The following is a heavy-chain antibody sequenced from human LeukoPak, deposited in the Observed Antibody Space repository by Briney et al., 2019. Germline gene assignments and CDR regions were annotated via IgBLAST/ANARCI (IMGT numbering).Heavy chain of an antibody. V-gene: IGHV3-21*01. CDR1: GFTFSRYE. J-gene: IGHJ6*03. CDR3: ARVRDSSSWYSSYYYYYMDV. Sequence: GGALRLSCAASGFTFSRYEMNWVRQAPGKGLEWVSSISTSSSYIYYADSLKGRFTISRDNAKHSLYLQMNSLRAEDTAVYYCARVRDSSSWYSSYYYYYMDVWGKGTTVTISS. D-gene: IGHD6-13*01. CDR2: ISTSSSYI.